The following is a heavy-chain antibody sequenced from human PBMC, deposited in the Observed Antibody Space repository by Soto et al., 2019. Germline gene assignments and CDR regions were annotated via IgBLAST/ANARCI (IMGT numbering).Heavy chain of an antibody. Sequence: ASVKVSCKASGGTFSSYAISWVRQAPGQGLEWMGGIIPIFGTANYAQKFQGRVTITADESTSTAYMELSSLRSEDTAVYYCALTKYSSGWYGGIREYYYYGMDVWGQGTTVTVSS. J-gene: IGHJ6*02. CDR2: IIPIFGTA. CDR3: ALTKYSSGWYGGIREYYYYGMDV. D-gene: IGHD6-19*01. V-gene: IGHV1-69*13. CDR1: GGTFSSYA.